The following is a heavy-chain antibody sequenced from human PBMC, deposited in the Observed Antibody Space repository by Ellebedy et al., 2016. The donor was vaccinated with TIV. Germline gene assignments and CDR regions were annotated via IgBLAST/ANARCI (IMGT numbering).Heavy chain of an antibody. V-gene: IGHV4-59*01. CDR3: ARYLRRGYDYYGMDV. J-gene: IGHJ6*02. CDR1: GGSISSYY. CDR2: IYYSGST. Sequence: MPSETLSLTCTVSGGSISSYYWSWIRQPPGKGLEWIGYIYYSGSTNYNPSHKSRVTISVDTSKNQFSLKLSYVTAADTAVYYCARYLRRGYDYYGMDVWGQGTTVTVSS.